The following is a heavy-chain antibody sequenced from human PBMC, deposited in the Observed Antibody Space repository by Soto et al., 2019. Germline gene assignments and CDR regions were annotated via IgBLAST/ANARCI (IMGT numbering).Heavy chain of an antibody. J-gene: IGHJ4*02. Sequence: EVQLVESGGGLVQPGGSLRLSCAASGFTFSSYSMNWVRQAPGKGLEWVSYISSGSSTLDYADSMKGRFTISRDNAKNSLYLQMNSLRAEDTAVYYCARDSSSWEYYFDYWGQGALVTVSS. CDR3: ARDSSSWEYYFDY. CDR1: GFTFSSYS. D-gene: IGHD6-13*01. CDR2: ISSGSSTL. V-gene: IGHV3-48*01.